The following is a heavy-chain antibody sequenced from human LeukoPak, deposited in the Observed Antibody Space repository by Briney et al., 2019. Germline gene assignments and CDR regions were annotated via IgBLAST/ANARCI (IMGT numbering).Heavy chain of an antibody. Sequence: GSLRLSCAASGFTFSSYEMNWVRQAPGKGLEWVSYISSSGSTIYYADSVKGRFTISRDNAKNSLYLQMNSLRAEDTAVYYCARDSENMVRGVITFFDYWAREPWSPSPQ. V-gene: IGHV3-48*03. J-gene: IGHJ4*02. CDR1: GFTFSSYE. CDR2: ISSSGSTI. CDR3: ARDSENMVRGVITFFDY. D-gene: IGHD3-10*01.